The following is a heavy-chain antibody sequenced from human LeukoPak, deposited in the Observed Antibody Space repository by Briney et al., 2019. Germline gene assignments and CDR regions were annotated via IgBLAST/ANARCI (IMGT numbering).Heavy chain of an antibody. D-gene: IGHD2-15*01. CDR3: ARAGGYCSGGSCYSFFHY. Sequence: ASVKVSCKASGYTFTSYDINWVRQATGQGLEWMGWMNPNSGNTGYAQKFQGRVTITADESTNTAYMELSSPRSEDTAVYYCARAGGYCSGGSCYSFFHYWGQGTLVTVSS. V-gene: IGHV1-8*03. CDR2: MNPNSGNT. CDR1: GYTFTSYD. J-gene: IGHJ4*02.